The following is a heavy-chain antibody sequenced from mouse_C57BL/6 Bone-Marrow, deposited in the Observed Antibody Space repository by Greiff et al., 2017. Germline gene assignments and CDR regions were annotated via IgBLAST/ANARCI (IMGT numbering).Heavy chain of an antibody. CDR2: INPDYGTT. D-gene: IGHD1-2*01. CDR1: GYSFTDYN. V-gene: IGHV1-39*01. CDR3: APRHYGGL. J-gene: IGHJ2*01. Sequence: VQLKESGPELVKPGASVKISCTASGYSFTDYNMNWVKQSTGKSLEWIGVINPDYGTTSYNQKFKGKATLTVDQSSSTASLQLNSLTSEDSAVYYCAPRHYGGLWGQGTTLTVSS.